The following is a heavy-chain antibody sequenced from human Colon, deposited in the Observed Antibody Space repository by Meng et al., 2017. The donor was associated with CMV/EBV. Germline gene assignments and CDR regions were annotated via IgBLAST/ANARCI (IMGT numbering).Heavy chain of an antibody. CDR1: GGSVNSGSYY. CDR3: ARETSGWSTGIDY. V-gene: IGHV4-61*01. J-gene: IGHJ4*02. Sequence: GSLRLSCNVSGGSVNSGSYYWTWIRQPPGKGLEWIGYISYSGNTNYNPSLKSRLTIEVDTSRNQFSLKLTSVSAADTAMYYCARETSGWSTGIDYWGQGTPVTVSS. CDR2: ISYSGNT. D-gene: IGHD6-19*01.